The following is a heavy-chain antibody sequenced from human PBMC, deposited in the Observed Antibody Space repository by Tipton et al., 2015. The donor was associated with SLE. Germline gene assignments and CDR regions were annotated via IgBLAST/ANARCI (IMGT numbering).Heavy chain of an antibody. D-gene: IGHD2-2*01. Sequence: QSGPEVKKPGASVRVSCKASGYTFTSYGFTWVRQAPGQGLEWMGWISGDNGNTNYAQKLQDRVMLTTDKTTTTAYMDLMSLTSDDTAVYYCARAISQQYSTIWSDYWGQGTLVTVSS. CDR2: ISGDNGNT. J-gene: IGHJ4*02. V-gene: IGHV1-18*01. CDR1: GYTFTSYG. CDR3: ARAISQQYSTIWSDY.